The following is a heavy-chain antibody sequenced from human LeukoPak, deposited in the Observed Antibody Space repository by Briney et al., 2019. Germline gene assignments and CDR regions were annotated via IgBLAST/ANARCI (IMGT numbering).Heavy chain of an antibody. CDR2: IYYSGNT. Sequence: PSETLSLTCTVSGVSISSSNSYWGWIRQPPGKGLEWIGSIYYSGNTYYNASLKSQVSISIDTSKNQFSLQLSSVTPEDTAVYYCARRRAVAGTAAFDIWGQGTMVTVSS. D-gene: IGHD6-19*01. CDR1: GVSISSSNSY. V-gene: IGHV4-39*01. J-gene: IGHJ3*02. CDR3: ARRRAVAGTAAFDI.